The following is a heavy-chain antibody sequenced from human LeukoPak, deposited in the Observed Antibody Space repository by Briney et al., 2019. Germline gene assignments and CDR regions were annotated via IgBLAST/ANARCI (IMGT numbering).Heavy chain of an antibody. J-gene: IGHJ3*02. V-gene: IGHV1-69*04. D-gene: IGHD3-22*01. CDR1: GGTFSSYA. CDR2: IIPILGIA. CDR3: AREGSQSYYYDSSGYSGAFDI. Sequence: GASVKVSCKASGGTFSSYAISWVRQAPGQGLEWMGRIIPILGIANYAQKFQGRVTITADKSTSTAYMELSRLRSDDTAVYYCAREGSQSYYYDSSGYSGAFDIWGQGTMVTVSS.